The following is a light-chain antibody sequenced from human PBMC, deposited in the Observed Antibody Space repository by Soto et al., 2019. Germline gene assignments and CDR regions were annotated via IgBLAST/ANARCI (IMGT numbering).Light chain of an antibody. CDR3: QQSYSTPRT. Sequence: ELVLTQSPGPLSLSPGDRATPPCTASQTVTRSYLAWYQQKPGQAPRLLIDGASSRATGIPARCRGSGSGTDFTLTISSLEPEDFATYYCQQSYSTPRTFGQGTKVDIK. V-gene: IGKV3-20*01. J-gene: IGKJ1*01. CDR1: QTVTRSY. CDR2: GAS.